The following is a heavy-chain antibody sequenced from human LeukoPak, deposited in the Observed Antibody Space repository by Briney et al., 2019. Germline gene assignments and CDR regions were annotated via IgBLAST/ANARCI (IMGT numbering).Heavy chain of an antibody. D-gene: IGHD5-18*01. CDR3: ARTPGYSYGYSFDY. V-gene: IGHV3-66*01. CDR2: IYSGGST. CDR1: GFTFSSYW. Sequence: GGSLRLSCAASGFTFSSYWMTWVRQAPGKGLEWVSVIYSGGSTYYADSVKGRFTISRDNSKNTLYLQMNSLRAEDTAVYYCARTPGYSYGYSFDYWGQGTLVTVSS. J-gene: IGHJ4*02.